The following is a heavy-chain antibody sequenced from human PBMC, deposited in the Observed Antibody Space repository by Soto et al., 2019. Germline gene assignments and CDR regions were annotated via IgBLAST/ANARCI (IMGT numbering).Heavy chain of an antibody. CDR1: GFTFSSYG. J-gene: IGHJ4*02. D-gene: IGHD6-19*01. Sequence: GGSLRLSCAASGFTFSSYGMHWVRQAPGKGLEWVAVIWYDGSNKYYADSVKGRFTISRDNSKNTLYLQMNSLRAEDTAVYYCARDRVAGIYYFDYWGQGTLVTVSS. CDR3: ARDRVAGIYYFDY. V-gene: IGHV3-33*01. CDR2: IWYDGSNK.